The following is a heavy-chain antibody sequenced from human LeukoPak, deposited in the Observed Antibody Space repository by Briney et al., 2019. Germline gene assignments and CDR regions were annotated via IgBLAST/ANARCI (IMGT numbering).Heavy chain of an antibody. V-gene: IGHV3-23*01. CDR3: VKAKTAVVVPTAPRTYYFDF. D-gene: IGHD2-15*01. CDR1: GVTFTNSD. CDR2: MSGSDSAT. Sequence: GGSLRLSCAASGVTFTNSDMSWVRQAPGQGLEWVSAMSGSDSATHYADSVKDRFIISRDNSKNTLFLQMNSLRAEDTAIYYCVKAKTAVVVPTAPRTYYFDFWGQGTLVTVSS. J-gene: IGHJ4*02.